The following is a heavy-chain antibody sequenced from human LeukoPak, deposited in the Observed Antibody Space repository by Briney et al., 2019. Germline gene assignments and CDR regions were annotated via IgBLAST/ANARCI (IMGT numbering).Heavy chain of an antibody. CDR1: GFTFSSYS. V-gene: IGHV3-48*01. J-gene: IGHJ3*02. D-gene: IGHD1-26*01. CDR3: ARDAEGGGSYKSYDAFDI. Sequence: GGSLRLSCAASGFTFSSYSMNWVRQAPGKGLEWVSYISSSSSSTIYYADSVKGRFTISRDNAKNSLYLQMNSLRAEDTAVYYCARDAEGGGSYKSYDAFDIWGQGTMVTVSS. CDR2: ISSSSSSTI.